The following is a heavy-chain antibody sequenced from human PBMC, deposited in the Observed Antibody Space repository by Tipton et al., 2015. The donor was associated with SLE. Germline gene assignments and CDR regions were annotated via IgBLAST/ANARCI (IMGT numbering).Heavy chain of an antibody. Sequence: SLRLSCSASGFTFSSYAMHWVRQAPGKGLEYVSAISSNGGNTYYADSVKGRFTISRDNSKNTLYLQMSSLRAEDTAVYYCVSSKGSGSYYASYYYYGMDVWGQGTTVTVSS. CDR2: ISSNGGNT. CDR1: GFTFSSYA. CDR3: VSSKGSGSYYASYYYYGMDV. J-gene: IGHJ6*02. V-gene: IGHV3-64D*06. D-gene: IGHD1-26*01.